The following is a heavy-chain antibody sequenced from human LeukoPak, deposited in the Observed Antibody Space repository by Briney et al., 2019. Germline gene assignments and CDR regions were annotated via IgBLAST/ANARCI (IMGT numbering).Heavy chain of an antibody. CDR3: AKGRGFKYCTNGVCSTFDY. D-gene: IGHD2-8*01. J-gene: IGHJ4*02. V-gene: IGHV3-23*01. CDR1: GFTFSSYA. CDR2: ISGSGGST. Sequence: GGSLRLSCAASGFTFSSYAMSWVRQAPGKGLEWVSAISGSGGSTYYADSVKGRFTISRDNSKSTLYLQMNSLRAEDTAVYYCAKGRGFKYCTNGVCSTFDYWGQGTLVTVSS.